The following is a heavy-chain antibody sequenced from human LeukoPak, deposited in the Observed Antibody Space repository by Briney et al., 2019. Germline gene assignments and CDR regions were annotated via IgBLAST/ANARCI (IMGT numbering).Heavy chain of an antibody. V-gene: IGHV1-18*01. CDR1: GYTFTSYG. J-gene: IGHJ4*02. CDR2: ISAYNGNT. D-gene: IGHD1-26*01. CDR3: AGDSGTYYRLDY. Sequence: ASAKVSCKASGYTFTSYGISWVRQAPGQGLEWMGWISAYNGNTNYAQKLQGRVTMTTDTSTSTAYMELRSLRSDDTAVYYCAGDSGTYYRLDYWGQGTLVTVSS.